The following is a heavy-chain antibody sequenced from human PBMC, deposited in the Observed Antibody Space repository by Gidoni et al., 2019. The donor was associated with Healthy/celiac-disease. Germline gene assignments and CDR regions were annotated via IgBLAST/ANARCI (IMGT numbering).Heavy chain of an antibody. J-gene: IGHJ5*02. Sequence: EVQLVESGGGLVQPGGSLRLSCAASGFTFSSYAMSWVRQAPGKGLEWVSAISGSGGSTYYADSVKGRFTISRDNSKNTLYLQMNSLRAEDTAVYYCAKGGYGSGSYYNPNWFDPWGQGTLVTVSS. CDR1: GFTFSSYA. V-gene: IGHV3-23*04. CDR2: ISGSGGST. D-gene: IGHD3-10*01. CDR3: AKGGYGSGSYYNPNWFDP.